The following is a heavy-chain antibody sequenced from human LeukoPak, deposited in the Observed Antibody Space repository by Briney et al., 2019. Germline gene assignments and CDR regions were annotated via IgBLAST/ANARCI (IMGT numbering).Heavy chain of an antibody. J-gene: IGHJ4*02. CDR3: ARDWGTVTTD. V-gene: IGHV4-31*03. D-gene: IGHD4-17*01. Sequence: SETLSLTCTVSGGSISSGGYYWSWIRQHPGKGLEWIGYIYYSGSTYYNPSLKSRVTISVDTSKNQFSLKLSSVTAADTAVYYCARDWGTVTTDWGQGTLVTVSS. CDR1: GGSISSGGYY. CDR2: IYYSGST.